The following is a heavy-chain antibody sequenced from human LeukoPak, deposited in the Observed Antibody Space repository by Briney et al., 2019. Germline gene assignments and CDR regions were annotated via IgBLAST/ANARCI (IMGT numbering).Heavy chain of an antibody. D-gene: IGHD1-26*01. Sequence: PGGSLRLSCAASGFTFSNYWMSWVRQAPGKGLEWIGYIYYSGSTNYNPSLKSRVTISVDTSKNQFSLKLSSATAADTAVYYCARVYYSGSYDYWYFDLWGRGTLVTVSS. V-gene: IGHV4-59*01. CDR3: ARVYYSGSYDYWYFDL. J-gene: IGHJ2*01. CDR2: IYYSGST. CDR1: GFTFSNYW.